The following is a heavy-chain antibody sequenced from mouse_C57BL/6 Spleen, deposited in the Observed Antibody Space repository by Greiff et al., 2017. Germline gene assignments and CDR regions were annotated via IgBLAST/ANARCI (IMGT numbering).Heavy chain of an antibody. CDR3: TRSFYYGYSYYYAMDY. Sequence: QVQLQQSGAELVRPGASVTLSCKASGYTFTDYEMNWVKQTPVHGLEWIGAIDPETGGTAYNQKFKGKAILTADKSSSTAYMELRSLTSEDSAVYYCTRSFYYGYSYYYAMDYWGQGTSVTVSS. D-gene: IGHD2-3*01. CDR2: IDPETGGT. CDR1: GYTFTDYE. V-gene: IGHV1-15*01. J-gene: IGHJ4*01.